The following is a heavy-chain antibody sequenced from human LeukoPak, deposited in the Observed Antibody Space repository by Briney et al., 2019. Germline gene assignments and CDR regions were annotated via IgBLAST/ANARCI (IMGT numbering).Heavy chain of an antibody. D-gene: IGHD3-22*01. CDR3: ARGEPDYYDSSGYDY. J-gene: IGHJ4*02. CDR2: IYSGGST. V-gene: IGHV3-53*04. Sequence: GGSLRLFCAASGFTVSSNYMSWVRQAPGKGLEWVSVIYSGGSTYYADSVKGRFTISRHNSKNTLYLQMNSLRAEDTAVYYCARGEPDYYDSSGYDYWGQGTLVTVSS. CDR1: GFTVSSNY.